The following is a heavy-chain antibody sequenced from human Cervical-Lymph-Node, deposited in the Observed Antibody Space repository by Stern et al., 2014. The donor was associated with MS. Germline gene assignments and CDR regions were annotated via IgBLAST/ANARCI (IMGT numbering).Heavy chain of an antibody. CDR3: ARDGSYYGMDV. CDR1: GYTFTSNG. CDR2: ISASNGNT. Sequence: APLVESGAEVKKPGASAKVSCKASGYTFTSNGISWVRQAPGQGLEGMGWISASNGNTNYAQKLQGRVTMTTDTSTSTAYMELRSLRSDDTAVYYCARDGSYYGMDVWGQGTTVTVSS. D-gene: IGHD3-10*01. J-gene: IGHJ6*02. V-gene: IGHV1-18*04.